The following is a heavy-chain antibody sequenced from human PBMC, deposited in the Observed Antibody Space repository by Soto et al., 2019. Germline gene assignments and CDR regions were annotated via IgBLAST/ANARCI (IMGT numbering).Heavy chain of an antibody. J-gene: IGHJ2*01. Sequence: GGSLRLSCAASGFSVSNSYMSWVRQAPGKGLEWVSVIYGGGRTNSADSVKDKFTVFRDNSKNTLYLHMSSLRAEDTAVYSCCGPSTVTTNWFCDLWGRGTLVTV. V-gene: IGHV3-66*01. CDR1: GFSVSNSY. CDR3: CGPSTVTTNWFCDL. CDR2: IYGGGRT. D-gene: IGHD4-17*01.